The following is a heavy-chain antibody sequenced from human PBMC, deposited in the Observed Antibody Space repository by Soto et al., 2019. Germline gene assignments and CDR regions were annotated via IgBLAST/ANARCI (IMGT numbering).Heavy chain of an antibody. V-gene: IGHV3-30*18. CDR3: AKDARGDYFDY. Sequence: QVQLVESGGGVVQPGRSLRLSCAASGFTFSSYGMHWVRQAPGKGLEWVAVISYDGSNKYYADSVKGRFTISRDNSKNTLYLQMTSLRAEDTAVYYCAKDARGDYFDYWGQGTLVTVSS. CDR1: GFTFSSYG. CDR2: ISYDGSNK. J-gene: IGHJ4*02.